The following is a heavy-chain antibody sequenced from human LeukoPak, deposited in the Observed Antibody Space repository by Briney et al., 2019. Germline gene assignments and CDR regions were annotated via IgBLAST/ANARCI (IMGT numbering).Heavy chain of an antibody. CDR2: ISSNGGST. CDR1: GFTFSSYA. D-gene: IGHD3-10*01. CDR3: VKGTTYYYGSGSQFGAFDI. V-gene: IGHV3-64D*06. J-gene: IGHJ3*02. Sequence: GGSLRLSCAASGFTFSSYAMSWVRQAPGKGLEYVSAISSNGGSTYYADSVKGRFTISRDNSKNTLYLQMSSLRAEDTAVYYCVKGTTYYYGSGSQFGAFDIWGQGTVVTVSS.